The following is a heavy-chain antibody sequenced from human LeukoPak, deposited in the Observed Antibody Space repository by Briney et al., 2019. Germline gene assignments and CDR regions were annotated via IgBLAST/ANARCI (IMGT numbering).Heavy chain of an antibody. CDR2: ISSNGGST. Sequence: GESLRLSCAASGFTLSSYAMHWVRQAPEKGLEYVSAISSNGGSTYYANSVKGRFTISRDNSKNTLYLQMGSLRAEDMAVYYCARGQWLNPYYFDYWGQGTLVTVSS. J-gene: IGHJ4*02. CDR3: ARGQWLNPYYFDY. V-gene: IGHV3-64*01. CDR1: GFTLSSYA. D-gene: IGHD6-19*01.